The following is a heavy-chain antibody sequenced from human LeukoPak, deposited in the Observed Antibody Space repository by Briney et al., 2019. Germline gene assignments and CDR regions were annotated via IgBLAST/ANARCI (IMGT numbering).Heavy chain of an antibody. J-gene: IGHJ4*02. CDR1: GYTFTGYY. V-gene: IGHV1-2*02. CDR3: ARVGYCSSTSCYEIDS. CDR2: INPNSGGT. D-gene: IGHD2-2*01. Sequence: GASVKVSCKASGYTFTGYYMHWVRQAPGQGLEWMGWINPNSGGTNYAQKFQGRVTMTRDTSISTAYMELSRLRSDDTAVYYCARVGYCSSTSCYEIDSGGQGTLVTVSS.